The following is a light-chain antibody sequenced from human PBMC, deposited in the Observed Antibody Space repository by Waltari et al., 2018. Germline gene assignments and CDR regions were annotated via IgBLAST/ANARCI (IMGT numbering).Light chain of an antibody. V-gene: IGKV3-20*01. J-gene: IGKJ1*01. Sequence: EVVLPQSPGPLSFSQGERATLSCRASQSVSKYLAWYQQRPGQAPRLLIYAASTRATGIPDRFSGSGSGTDFSLTISRLEPEDFAVYYCQNHERLPATFGQGTKVEIK. CDR3: QNHERLPAT. CDR1: QSVSKY. CDR2: AAS.